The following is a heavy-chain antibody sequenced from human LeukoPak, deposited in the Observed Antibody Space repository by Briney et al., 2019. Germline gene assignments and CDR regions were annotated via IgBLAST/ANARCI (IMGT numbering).Heavy chain of an antibody. J-gene: IGHJ4*02. CDR1: GGSISSYY. CDR2: IYYGGST. V-gene: IGHV4-59*08. CDR3: ARRGSLGHSYGLYYFDY. Sequence: SETLSLTCTVSGGSISSYYWSWIRQPPGKGLEWIGYIYYGGSTNYNPSLKSRVTISVDTSKNQFSLKLSSVTAADTAVYYCARRGSLGHSYGLYYFDYWGQGTLVTVSS. D-gene: IGHD5-18*01.